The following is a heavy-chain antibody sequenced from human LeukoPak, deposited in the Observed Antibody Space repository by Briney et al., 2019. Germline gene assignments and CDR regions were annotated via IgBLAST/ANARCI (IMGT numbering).Heavy chain of an antibody. CDR1: GYTFTGYY. D-gene: IGHD3-9*01. CDR2: INPNSGGT. V-gene: IGHV1-2*02. Sequence: ASVKVSCKASGYTFTGYYMHWVRQAPGQGLEWMGWINPNSGGTNYAQKFQGRVTMTRDTSISTAYMELSRLRSDDTAVYYCARRARDILTGYYPPNWFDPWGQGTLVTVSS. CDR3: ARRARDILTGYYPPNWFDP. J-gene: IGHJ5*02.